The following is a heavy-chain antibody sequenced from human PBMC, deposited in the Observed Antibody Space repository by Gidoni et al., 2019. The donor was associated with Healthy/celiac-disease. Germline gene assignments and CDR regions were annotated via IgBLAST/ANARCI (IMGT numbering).Heavy chain of an antibody. CDR3: ARDRDPYYYDSSGYYGMDV. D-gene: IGHD3-22*01. Sequence: EVQLVESGGGLVKPGGSLRLSCAASGFTFSSYSMNWVRQAPGKGLEWVSSISSSSSYIYYADSVKGRFTISRDNAKNSLYLQMNSLRAEDTAVYYCARDRDPYYYDSSGYYGMDVWGQGTTVTVSS. CDR2: ISSSSSYI. V-gene: IGHV3-21*01. CDR1: GFTFSSYS. J-gene: IGHJ6*02.